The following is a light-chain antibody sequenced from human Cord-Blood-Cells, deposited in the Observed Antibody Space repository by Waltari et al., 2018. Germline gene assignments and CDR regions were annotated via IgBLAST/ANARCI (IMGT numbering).Light chain of an antibody. Sequence: QSALTQPASVSGSPGQSITIPCTGTSSDVGRYNLVSWYQQHPGKAPKLMIYEVSKRPSGVSNRFSGSKSGNTASLTISGLQAEDEADYYCCSYAGSSWVFGGGTKLTVL. CDR3: CSYAGSSWV. CDR1: SSDVGRYNL. CDR2: EVS. V-gene: IGLV2-23*02. J-gene: IGLJ3*02.